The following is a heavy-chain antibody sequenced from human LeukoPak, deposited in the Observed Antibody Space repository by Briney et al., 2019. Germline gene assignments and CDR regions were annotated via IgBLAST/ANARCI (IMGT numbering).Heavy chain of an antibody. Sequence: ASVKVSCKASGGTFSSYAISWVRQAPGQGLEWMGGIIPIFGTATYAQKFQGRVTMTRDTSTSIVYMELSSLGSEDTAVYYCARAGEDYYDFYYWGQGTLVTVSS. D-gene: IGHD1-26*01. CDR1: GGTFSSYA. CDR2: IIPIFGTA. CDR3: ARAGEDYYDFYY. V-gene: IGHV1-69*05. J-gene: IGHJ4*02.